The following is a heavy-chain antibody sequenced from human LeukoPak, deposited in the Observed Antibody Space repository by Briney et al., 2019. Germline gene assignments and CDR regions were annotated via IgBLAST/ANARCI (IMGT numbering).Heavy chain of an antibody. J-gene: IGHJ2*01. CDR1: GFXFSDLT. V-gene: IGHV3-48*02. CDR2: ITSSSNVI. D-gene: IGHD1-14*01. CDR3: VRDQWYTFDL. Sequence: PGGSLRLSCAASGFXFSDLTINWVRQAPGKGPEWLSYITSSSNVISYADSVKGRFTISRDNAQNSLYLEMNSLRDEDTAVYYCVRDQWYTFDLWGRGTLVTVSS.